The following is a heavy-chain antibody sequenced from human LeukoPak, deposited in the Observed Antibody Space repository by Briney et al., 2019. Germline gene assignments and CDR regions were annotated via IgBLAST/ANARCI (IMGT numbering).Heavy chain of an antibody. J-gene: IGHJ5*02. CDR2: IYYSGGT. Sequence: SETPSLTCTVSGGSISSYYWSWIRQPPGKGLEWIGYIYYSGGTNYNPSLKSRVTISVDTSKNQFSLKLSSVTAADTAVYYCARLRRYGDYAPWGQGTLVTVSS. V-gene: IGHV4-59*08. D-gene: IGHD4-17*01. CDR1: GGSISSYY. CDR3: ARLRRYGDYAP.